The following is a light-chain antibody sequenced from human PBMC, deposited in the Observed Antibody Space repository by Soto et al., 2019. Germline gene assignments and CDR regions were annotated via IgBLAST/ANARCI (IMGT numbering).Light chain of an antibody. V-gene: IGKV1D-12*01. CDR1: QDIAGY. CDR3: QQAYSFPIT. J-gene: IGKJ5*01. Sequence: DIEVTQYPDSVSASVGDRVTITCRASQDIAGYLAWYQHKPGSTPELLIHGASRLQSGVPARFSGSGSGTDFTLSINSLQPEDCATYYCQQAYSFPITFCQGTRVEIK. CDR2: GAS.